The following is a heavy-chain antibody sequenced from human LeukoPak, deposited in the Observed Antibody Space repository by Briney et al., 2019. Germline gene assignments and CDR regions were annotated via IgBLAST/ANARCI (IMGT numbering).Heavy chain of an antibody. D-gene: IGHD2-15*01. CDR3: ARHTRYCSGGSCYSEVDY. J-gene: IGHJ4*02. CDR2: IIPIFGTA. V-gene: IGHV1-69*13. Sequence: ASVKVSCKASGYTFTSYGISWVRQAPGQGLEWMGGIIPIFGTANYAQKFQDRVTITADESTSTAYMELSSLRSEDTAVYYCARHTRYCSGGSCYSEVDYWGQGTLVTVSS. CDR1: GYTFTSYG.